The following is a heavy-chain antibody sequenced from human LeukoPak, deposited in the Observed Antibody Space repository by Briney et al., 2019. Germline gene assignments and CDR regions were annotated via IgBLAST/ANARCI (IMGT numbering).Heavy chain of an antibody. V-gene: IGHV4-34*01. D-gene: IGHD3-3*01. CDR3: ARGYTILGVLRRTPNYYYMDV. CDR1: GGSFSGYY. J-gene: IGHJ6*03. CDR2: INHSGST. Sequence: KPSETLSLTCAVYGGSFSGYYWSWIRQPPGKGLEWIGEINHSGSTNYNPSLKSRVTISVDTSKNQFTLKLSSVTDADTAGYYCARGYTILGVLRRTPNYYYMDVWGKGTTVTVSS.